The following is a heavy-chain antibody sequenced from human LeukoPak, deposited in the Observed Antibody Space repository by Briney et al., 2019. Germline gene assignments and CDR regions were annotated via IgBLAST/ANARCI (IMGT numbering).Heavy chain of an antibody. D-gene: IGHD3-3*01. CDR3: ARVSLSPLLRFLEWPRGFDY. J-gene: IGHJ4*02. CDR1: GFTVSSNY. V-gene: IGHV3-7*01. Sequence: PGGSLRLSCAASGFTVSSNYMSWVRQAPGKGLEWVANIRQDGSESYYVDSVKGRFTISRDNAKNSLYLQMNSLRAEDTAVYYCARVSLSPLLRFLEWPRGFDYWGQGTLVTVSS. CDR2: IRQDGSES.